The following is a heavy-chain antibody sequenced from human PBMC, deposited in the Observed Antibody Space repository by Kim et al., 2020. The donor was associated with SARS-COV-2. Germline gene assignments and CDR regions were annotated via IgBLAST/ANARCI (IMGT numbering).Heavy chain of an antibody. D-gene: IGHD2-15*01. CDR3: ARLYCSVGSCLQPDY. Sequence: GGSLRLSCAASGFTFSDYWMHWVRQAPGKGLVWVSRINNNGTTTSYADSVKGRFTISRDNAKNTLYLQMNSLRAEDTALYYCARLYCSVGSCLQPDYWGQGTLVTVSS. CDR2: INNNGTTT. J-gene: IGHJ4*02. V-gene: IGHV3-74*01. CDR1: GFTFSDYW.